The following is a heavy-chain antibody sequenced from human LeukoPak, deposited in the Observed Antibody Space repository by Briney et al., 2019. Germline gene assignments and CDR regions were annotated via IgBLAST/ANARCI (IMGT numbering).Heavy chain of an antibody. J-gene: IGHJ3*02. CDR1: GFTFSSYA. D-gene: IGHD4-17*01. CDR3: AKESTVTTSGDAFDI. V-gene: IGHV3-23*01. CDR2: ISGSDGST. Sequence: PGGSLRLSCAASGFTFSSYAMSWVRQAPGKGLEWVSTISGSDGSTYYADSVKGRFTISRDNSKNTLYVQVNSLRAEDTAVYYCAKESTVTTSGDAFDIWGQGTMVTVSS.